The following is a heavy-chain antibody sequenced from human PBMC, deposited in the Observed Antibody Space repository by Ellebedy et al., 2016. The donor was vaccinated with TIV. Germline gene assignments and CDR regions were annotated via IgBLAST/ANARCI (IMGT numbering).Heavy chain of an antibody. CDR2: ISAHTGDT. V-gene: IGHV1-18*01. CDR3: ARDQEDVEWLLSEPGIKLVKSAYFDY. J-gene: IGHJ4*02. CDR1: GYSLLTYG. Sequence: ASVQVSCXASGYSLLTYGMSWVRQAPGQGLEWMGSISAHTGDTNIAQKWQGRVTMFTDTSTSTAYMELRGLRYDDTAVYFCARDQEDVEWLLSEPGIKLVKSAYFDYWGQGTLVTVSS. D-gene: IGHD3-9*01.